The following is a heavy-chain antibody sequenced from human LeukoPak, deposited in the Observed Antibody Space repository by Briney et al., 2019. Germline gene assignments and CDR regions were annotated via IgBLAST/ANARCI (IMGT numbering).Heavy chain of an antibody. Sequence: SETLSLTCAVHGGSFSGYLWSWIRQPPGKGLESIGEINHSGYTTYNPSLKSRVTISVDMSKNQFSLNMISVTAADTAVYYCARHEFGSSSAAFDSWGQGTMVIVSS. V-gene: IGHV4-34*01. J-gene: IGHJ3*01. D-gene: IGHD6-6*01. CDR1: GGSFSGYL. CDR2: INHSGYT. CDR3: ARHEFGSSSAAFDS.